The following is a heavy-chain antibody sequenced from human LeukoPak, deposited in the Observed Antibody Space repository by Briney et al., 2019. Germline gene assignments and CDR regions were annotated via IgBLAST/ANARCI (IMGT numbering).Heavy chain of an antibody. D-gene: IGHD6-19*01. V-gene: IGHV3-21*01. CDR3: ASGYSSGWYGDYYYGMDV. J-gene: IGHJ6*02. CDR1: GFTFSSYS. Sequence: GGSLRLSCAASGFTFSSYSMNWVRQAPGKGLEWVSSISSSGSYIYYADSVKGRFTISRDNAKNSLYLQMNSLRAEDTAVYYCASGYSSGWYGDYYYGMDVWGQGTTVTVSS. CDR2: ISSSGSYI.